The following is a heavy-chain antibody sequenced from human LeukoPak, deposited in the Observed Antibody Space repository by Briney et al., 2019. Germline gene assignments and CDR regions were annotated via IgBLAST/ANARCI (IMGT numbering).Heavy chain of an antibody. J-gene: IGHJ2*01. CDR1: VDAITTYY. CDR2: IYYSGAT. V-gene: IGHV4-59*01. CDR3: ARAITLHWFLDL. Sequence: PSQTLSLTSTLSVDAITTYYCTSSRQPPGKRREWIGHIYYSGATNYNPSLKSLVTISVDTSKNQFSLKLTSVTAAETAVYYCARAITLHWFLDLWGRGTLVSVSS. D-gene: IGHD5-24*01.